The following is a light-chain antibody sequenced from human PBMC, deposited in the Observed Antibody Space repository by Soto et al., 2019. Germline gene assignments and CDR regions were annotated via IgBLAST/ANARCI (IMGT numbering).Light chain of an antibody. CDR1: QSVSSN. Sequence: EIVMTQSPATLSVSPGERATLFCRASQSVSSNLAWYQQKPGQAPRLLIYGASTRDTGIPARFSGSGSGTEFTLTISSLQSEDFAVYYCQQYNNWPPYTFGQGTKLEIK. V-gene: IGKV3-15*01. CDR2: GAS. CDR3: QQYNNWPPYT. J-gene: IGKJ2*01.